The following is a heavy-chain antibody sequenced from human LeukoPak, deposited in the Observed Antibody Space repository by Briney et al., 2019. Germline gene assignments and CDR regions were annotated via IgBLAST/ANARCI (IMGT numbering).Heavy chain of an antibody. CDR2: ISSSGSTI. Sequence: PGGSLRLSCAASGFTFSSYEMNGVRQAPGKGLEWVSYISSSGSTIYYADSVKGRLTISRDNAKNSLYLQMNSLRAEDTAVYYCARAPLLMYYDSSGYFDYWGQGTLVTVSS. D-gene: IGHD3-22*01. CDR3: ARAPLLMYYDSSGYFDY. V-gene: IGHV3-48*03. J-gene: IGHJ4*02. CDR1: GFTFSSYE.